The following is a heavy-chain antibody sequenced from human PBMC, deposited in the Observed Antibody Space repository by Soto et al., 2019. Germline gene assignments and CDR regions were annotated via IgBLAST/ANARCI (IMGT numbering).Heavy chain of an antibody. CDR3: HARGALTTGGNGEYSYYGIGV. Sequence: SETLSLTCAVSGGSISSVGSSWSCFRKQPRKGLEWIGYNYLCGSTYYKPSLKSRVTISVDRTRNQFSVKLSAMIDVDTAVYDCHARGALTTGGNGEYSYYGIGVRGQGTTVT. J-gene: IGHJ6*02. D-gene: IGHD3-16*01. V-gene: IGHV4-30-2*01. CDR1: GGSISSVGSS. CDR2: NYLCGST.